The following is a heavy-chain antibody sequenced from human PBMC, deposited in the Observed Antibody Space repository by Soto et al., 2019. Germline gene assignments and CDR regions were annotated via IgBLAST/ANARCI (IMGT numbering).Heavy chain of an antibody. D-gene: IGHD4-17*01. J-gene: IGHJ4*02. CDR3: AGSPSTTVVTPFDY. CDR1: GGSISSGGYS. CDR2: IYHSGST. Sequence: SETLSLTCAVSGGSISSGGYSWSWIRQPPGKGLEWIGYIYHSGSTYYNPSLKSRVTISVDRSKNQFSLKLSSVTAADTAVYYCAGSPSTTVVTPFDYWGQGTLVTVSS. V-gene: IGHV4-30-2*01.